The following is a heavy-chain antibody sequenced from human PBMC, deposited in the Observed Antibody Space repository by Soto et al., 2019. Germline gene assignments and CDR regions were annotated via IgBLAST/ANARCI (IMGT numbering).Heavy chain of an antibody. V-gene: IGHV3-74*01. Sequence: EIQLVESGGAVAQPGGSLRLSCAASGFTFRTYWMHWVRQVAGKGLVWVARINTDGTGTSYADAVKGLFTISRDNAKNTLFLQMNNLRDDDTDLYHWASPTVGGFDRWGPGTQVTVSP. D-gene: IGHD3-16*01. CDR2: INTDGTGT. J-gene: IGHJ4*02. CDR1: GFTFRTYW. CDR3: ASPTVGGFDR.